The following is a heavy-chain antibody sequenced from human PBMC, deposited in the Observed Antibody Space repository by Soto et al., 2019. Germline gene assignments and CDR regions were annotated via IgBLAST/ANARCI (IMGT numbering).Heavy chain of an antibody. V-gene: IGHV3-23*01. J-gene: IGHJ4*02. CDR2: ISGSGSST. Sequence: GGSLRLSCAASGFTFSSYAMSWVRQAPGKGLEWVSAISGSGSSTYYADSVKGRFTISRDNSKNTLYLQMNSLRAEDTAVYYCANLGERYCSSTSCLTDYWGQGTLVTVSS. CDR1: GFTFSSYA. CDR3: ANLGERYCSSTSCLTDY. D-gene: IGHD2-2*01.